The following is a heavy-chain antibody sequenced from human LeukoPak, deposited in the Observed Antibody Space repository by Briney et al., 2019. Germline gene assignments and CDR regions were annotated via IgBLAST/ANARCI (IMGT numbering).Heavy chain of an antibody. D-gene: IGHD2-2*02. V-gene: IGHV3-21*01. CDR1: GFTFSSYS. Sequence: GGSLRLSCAASGFTFSSYSMNWVRQAPGKGLEWVSSISSSSSYIYYADSVKGRFTISRDNAKNSLYLQMNSLRAEETAVYYCARDGPDIVVVPAAIRLYGMDVWGQGTTVTVSS. J-gene: IGHJ6*02. CDR2: ISSSSSYI. CDR3: ARDGPDIVVVPAAIRLYGMDV.